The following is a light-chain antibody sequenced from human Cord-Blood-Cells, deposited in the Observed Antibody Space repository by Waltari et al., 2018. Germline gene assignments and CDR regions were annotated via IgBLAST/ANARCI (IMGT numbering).Light chain of an antibody. Sequence: QSALTHPPSASGSPGQSVTISCPGTSSDVGGYHYVSWYQQHPGKAPKLMIYEVSKRPSGVPDRFSGSKSGNTASLTVSGLQAEDEADYYCSSYAGSNNVVFGGGTKLTVL. CDR2: EVS. CDR1: SSDVGGYHY. J-gene: IGLJ2*01. V-gene: IGLV2-8*01. CDR3: SSYAGSNNVV.